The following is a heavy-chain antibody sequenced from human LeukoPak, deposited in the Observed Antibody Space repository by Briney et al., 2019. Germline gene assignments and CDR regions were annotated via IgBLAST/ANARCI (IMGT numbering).Heavy chain of an antibody. Sequence: ASETLSLTCTVSGGSISSGSYYWSWIRQPAGKGLEWIGRIYTSGSTNYNPSLKSRVTISVGTSKNQFSLKLSSVTAADTAVYYCAREEEDIVVVPAAMGDQKHYYYYYMDVWGKGTTVTVSS. D-gene: IGHD2-2*01. CDR2: IYTSGST. CDR1: GGSISSGSYY. CDR3: AREEEDIVVVPAAMGDQKHYYYYYMDV. V-gene: IGHV4-61*02. J-gene: IGHJ6*03.